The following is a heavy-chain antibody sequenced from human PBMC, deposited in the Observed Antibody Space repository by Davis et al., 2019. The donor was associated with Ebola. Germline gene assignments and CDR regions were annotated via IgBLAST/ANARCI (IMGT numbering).Heavy chain of an antibody. D-gene: IGHD2-2*01. CDR1: GFTFSSYW. Sequence: HTGGSLRLSCAASGFTFSSYWMHWVRQAPGKGLVWVSRINSDASITNHADSVKGRFTISRDNAKNTLYLQMNSLRAEDTAVYYCAREATAAGYPFDYWGQGTLVTVSS. CDR3: AREATAAGYPFDY. V-gene: IGHV3-74*01. CDR2: INSDASIT. J-gene: IGHJ4*02.